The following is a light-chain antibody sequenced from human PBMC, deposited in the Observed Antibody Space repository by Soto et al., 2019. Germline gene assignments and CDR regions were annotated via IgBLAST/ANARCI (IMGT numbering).Light chain of an antibody. V-gene: IGLV2-11*01. CDR1: SSDVGGFNY. J-gene: IGLJ1*01. Sequence: QSALTQPRSVSGSPGQSVTMSCTGTSSDVGGFNYVSWYQQHPGTAPKLMIFDVSERPSGVPDRFSGSKSGNTASLTISGLQAEDEADYYCCSYAGSYTDVFGPGTKVTVL. CDR3: CSYAGSYTDV. CDR2: DVS.